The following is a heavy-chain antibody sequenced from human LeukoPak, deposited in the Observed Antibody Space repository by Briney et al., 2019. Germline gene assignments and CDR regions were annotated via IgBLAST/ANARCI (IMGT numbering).Heavy chain of an antibody. CDR1: GYTFTGYY. CDR2: FNPNSGGT. Sequence: ASVKVSCKASGYTFTGYYMHWVRQAPGQGLEWMGWFNPNSGGTNYAQKFQGRVTMTRDTSISTVYMELSRLRSDDTAVYYCARGVGLGYCSSTSCSELDYWGQGTLVTVSS. D-gene: IGHD2-2*01. V-gene: IGHV1-2*02. CDR3: ARGVGLGYCSSTSCSELDY. J-gene: IGHJ4*02.